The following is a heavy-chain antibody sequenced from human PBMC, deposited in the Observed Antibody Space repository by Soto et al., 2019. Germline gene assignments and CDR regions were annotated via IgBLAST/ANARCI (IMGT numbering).Heavy chain of an antibody. CDR2: ISGTGCST. J-gene: IGHJ4*02. CDR1: GFTFTSYA. D-gene: IGHD6-19*01. CDR3: AKDRQWLVLGYFDY. V-gene: IGHV3-23*01. Sequence: GGSLRLSCAASGFTFTSYAMNWVRLAPGKGLEWVSAISGTGCSTYYADSVKGRFTISRDNSKNTLYLQMNSLRAEDTAVYYCAKDRQWLVLGYFDYWGQGTLVTVSS.